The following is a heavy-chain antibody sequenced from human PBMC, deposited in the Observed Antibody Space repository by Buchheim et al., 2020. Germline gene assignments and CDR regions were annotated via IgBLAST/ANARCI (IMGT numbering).Heavy chain of an antibody. CDR2: IKSKTDGWTT. CDR3: TTGTWIQLWLADY. V-gene: IGHV3-15*01. J-gene: IGHJ4*02. Sequence: EVHLVESGGGLVEPGGSLRLSCAASGFTFSNACMSWVRQAPGKGLEWVGHIKSKTDGWTTDFAAHVKGRFTISRDDSKNTLYLQMNGLKTEDTAVYYCTTGTWIQLWLADYWGQGTL. CDR1: GFTFSNAC. D-gene: IGHD5-18*01.